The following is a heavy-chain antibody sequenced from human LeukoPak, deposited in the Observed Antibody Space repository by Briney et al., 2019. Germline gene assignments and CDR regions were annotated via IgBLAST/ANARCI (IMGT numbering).Heavy chain of an antibody. Sequence: GRSLRLSCAASGFTFEEYAMHGVRQAPGKGLEWVSSISWNSGSIGYADSVKGRFTISRDNAKNSLYLQMNSLRAENTSLYYCATDILAGDYYYHYMGVWGKGTTVTVSS. CDR1: GFTFEEYA. CDR3: ATDILAGDYYYHYMGV. D-gene: IGHD6-19*01. CDR2: ISWNSGSI. J-gene: IGHJ6*03. V-gene: IGHV3-9*01.